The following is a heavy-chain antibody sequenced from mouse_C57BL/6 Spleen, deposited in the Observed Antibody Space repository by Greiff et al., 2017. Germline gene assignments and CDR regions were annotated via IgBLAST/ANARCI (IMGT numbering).Heavy chain of an antibody. CDR3: ARAGTWGY. Sequence: LQQSGASVMIPCQASGYAFSSSWMNWVKQRPGKGLEWIGQIYPGDGDTNYNGKFKGKATLTADKSSSTAYMQLSSLTAEDSAVYFCARAGTWGYWGQGTTLTVAS. D-gene: IGHD4-1*01. CDR1: GYAFSSSW. V-gene: IGHV1-80*01. J-gene: IGHJ2*01. CDR2: IYPGDGDT.